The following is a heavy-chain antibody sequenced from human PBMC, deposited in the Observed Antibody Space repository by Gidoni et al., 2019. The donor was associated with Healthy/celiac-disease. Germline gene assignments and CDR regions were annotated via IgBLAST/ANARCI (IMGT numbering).Heavy chain of an antibody. CDR2: IYTSGST. CDR1: GGSISSGSYY. D-gene: IGHD6-19*01. Sequence: QVQLQESGPGLVKPSQTLSLTCTVSGGSISSGSYYWSWIRQPAGKGLEWIGRIYTSGSTNYNPSLKSRVTISVDTSKNQFSLKLSSVTAADTAVYYCARDPLAVAGGLWGQGTLVTVSS. J-gene: IGHJ4*02. V-gene: IGHV4-61*02. CDR3: ARDPLAVAGGL.